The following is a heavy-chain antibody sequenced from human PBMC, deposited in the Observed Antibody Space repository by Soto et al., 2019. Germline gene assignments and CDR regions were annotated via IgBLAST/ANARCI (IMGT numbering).Heavy chain of an antibody. CDR3: TREQSDDNYFDP. D-gene: IGHD6-19*01. Sequence: PSETLSLTCTVSGAALSSGGYFYTRVRHPPGKGLEWLGHIYYSGATNYNPSLKSRVTISLDKSKSQFSLRLISVTAADTAVYYCTREQSDDNYFDPWGRGTLVTVSS. CDR2: IYYSGAT. J-gene: IGHJ5*02. V-gene: IGHV4-61*08. CDR1: GAALSSGGYF.